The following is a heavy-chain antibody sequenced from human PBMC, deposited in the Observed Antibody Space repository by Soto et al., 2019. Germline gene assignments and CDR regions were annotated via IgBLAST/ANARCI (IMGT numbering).Heavy chain of an antibody. CDR2: IYPGDSDT. CDR3: ARQGYGDSYYYYYGMDV. Sequence: PGESLKISCKGSGYSFTSYWIGWVRQMPGKGLEWMGIIYPGDSDTRYSPSFQGQVTISADKSISTAYLQWSSLKASDTAMYYCARQGYGDSYYYYYGMDVWGQGATVTVSS. J-gene: IGHJ6*02. D-gene: IGHD4-17*01. CDR1: GYSFTSYW. V-gene: IGHV5-51*01.